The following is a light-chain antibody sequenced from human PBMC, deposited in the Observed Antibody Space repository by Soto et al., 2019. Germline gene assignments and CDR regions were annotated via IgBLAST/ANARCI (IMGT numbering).Light chain of an antibody. V-gene: IGLV1-40*01. CDR3: QSYDSSLVGLI. Sequence: QSVLTQPPSVTGAPGQRVTISCTGNNSNIGAGYPVHWYPQFPGTAPKLLIYANTNRPSGVPDRFSGSKSGTSASLAITGLQAEDEADFYCQSYDSSLVGLIFGGGTKLTVL. CDR1: NSNIGAGYP. J-gene: IGLJ2*01. CDR2: ANT.